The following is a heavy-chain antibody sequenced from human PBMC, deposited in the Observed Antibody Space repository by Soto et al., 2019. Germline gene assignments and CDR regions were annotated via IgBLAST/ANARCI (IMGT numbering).Heavy chain of an antibody. CDR3: ARDQGCSGGSCNYGMDV. J-gene: IGHJ6*02. CDR1: GFTFSSYW. Sequence: GGSLRLSCAASGFTFSSYWMSWVRQAPGKGLEWVASIKQDGSEKYYVDSVKGRFTISRDNAKNSLYLQMNSLRAEDTAVYYCARDQGCSGGSCNYGMDVWGQGTTVTVSS. V-gene: IGHV3-7*01. CDR2: IKQDGSEK. D-gene: IGHD2-15*01.